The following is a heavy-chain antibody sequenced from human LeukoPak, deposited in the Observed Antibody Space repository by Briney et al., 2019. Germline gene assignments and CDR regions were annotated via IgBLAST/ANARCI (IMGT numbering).Heavy chain of an antibody. CDR3: ARIPNRYSSSWRDY. CDR1: GFTFSEYA. J-gene: IGHJ4*02. CDR2: TNHSGST. V-gene: IGHV4-34*01. Sequence: PGGSLRLSCAASGFTFSEYAMHWVRQPPGKGLEWIGETNHSGSTNYNPSLKSRVTISVDTSKNQFSLKLSSVTAADTAVYYCARIPNRYSSSWRDYWGQGTLVTVSS. D-gene: IGHD6-13*01.